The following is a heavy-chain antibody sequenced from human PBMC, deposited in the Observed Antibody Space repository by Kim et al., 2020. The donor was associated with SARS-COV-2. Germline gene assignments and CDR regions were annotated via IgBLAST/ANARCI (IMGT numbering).Heavy chain of an antibody. D-gene: IGHD6-19*01. CDR2: IFYSGTT. CDR3: ARHSAYLSFDY. V-gene: IGHV4-59*08. J-gene: IGHJ4*02. Sequence: SETLSLTCNISDESASTHYRSWVRQSPGKGLEWIAFIFYSGTTKYNPSLKSRVTISVDTSRDQISLRLTSVTAADTAVYYCARHSAYLSFDYWGQGTPVTVSS. CDR1: DESASTHY.